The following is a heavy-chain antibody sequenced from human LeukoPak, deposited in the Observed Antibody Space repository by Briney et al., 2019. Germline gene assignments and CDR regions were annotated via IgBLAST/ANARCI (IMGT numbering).Heavy chain of an antibody. V-gene: IGHV4-31*03. CDR2: IYHSGST. J-gene: IGHJ4*02. Sequence: SETLSLTCTVSGGSISSGGYYWSWIRQHPGKGLEWIGYIYHSGSTYYNPSLKSRVTISVDTSKNQFSLKLSSVTAADTAVYYCARGRLSGIAVAAPDYWGQGTLVTVSS. CDR1: GGSISSGGYY. D-gene: IGHD6-19*01. CDR3: ARGRLSGIAVAAPDY.